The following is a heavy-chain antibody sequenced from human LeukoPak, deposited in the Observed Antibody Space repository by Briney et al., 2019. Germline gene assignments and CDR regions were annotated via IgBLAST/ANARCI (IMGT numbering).Heavy chain of an antibody. CDR1: GFIFSSYS. D-gene: IGHD3-10*01. J-gene: IGHJ4*02. CDR2: ISSSSGTI. CDR3: ARGGNIDF. V-gene: IGHV3-48*02. Sequence: GGSLRLSCAASGFIFSSYSMNWGRQAPGRGLEWLSYISSSSGTIYYADSVKGRFTISRDNAKNSVYLQMNSLRDEDTAVYYCARGGNIDFWGQGTLVTVSS.